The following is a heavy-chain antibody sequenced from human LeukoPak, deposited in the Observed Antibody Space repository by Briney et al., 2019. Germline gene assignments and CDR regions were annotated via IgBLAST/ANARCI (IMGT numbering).Heavy chain of an antibody. CDR3: ARDFRDCSSTSCYGDAFDI. Sequence: ASVKVSCKASGGTFSSYAISWVRQAPGQGLEWMGGIIPIFGTANYAQKFQGRVTITADESTSTAYMELSSLRSEDTAVYYCARDFRDCSSTSCYGDAFDIWGQGTMVTVSS. CDR1: GGTFSSYA. V-gene: IGHV1-69*13. CDR2: IIPIFGTA. D-gene: IGHD2-2*01. J-gene: IGHJ3*02.